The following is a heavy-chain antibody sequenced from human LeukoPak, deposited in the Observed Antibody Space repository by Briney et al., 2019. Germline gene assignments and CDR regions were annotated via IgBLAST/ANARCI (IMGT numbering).Heavy chain of an antibody. CDR1: GGSISSYY. D-gene: IGHD6-13*01. CDR3: ARVPRRAAADNWFDP. CDR2: IYTSGST. J-gene: IGHJ5*02. Sequence: SETLSLTCTVSGGSISSYYWSWIRQPAGKGLEWIGRIYTSGSTNYNPSLKSRVTISVDTSKNQFSLKLSSVTAADTAVYYCARVPRRAAADNWFDPWGQGTLVTVSS. V-gene: IGHV4-4*07.